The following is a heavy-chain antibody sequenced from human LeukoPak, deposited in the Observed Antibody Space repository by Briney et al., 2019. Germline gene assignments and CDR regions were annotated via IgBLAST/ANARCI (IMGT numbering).Heavy chain of an antibody. CDR2: FSYSGST. D-gene: IGHD6-6*01. Sequence: SETLSLTCTVSGGSISTYYWNWIRQPPGKGLEWIGYFSYSGSTNHNPSLKGRVTISEDTSKNQFSLKLSSVTAADTAFYYCARTYSSSLVFDYWGQGTLVTVSS. V-gene: IGHV4-59*01. J-gene: IGHJ4*02. CDR3: ARTYSSSLVFDY. CDR1: GGSISTYY.